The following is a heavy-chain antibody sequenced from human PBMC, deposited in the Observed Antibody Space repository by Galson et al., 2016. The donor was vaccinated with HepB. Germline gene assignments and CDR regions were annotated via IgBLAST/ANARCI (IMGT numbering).Heavy chain of an antibody. V-gene: IGHV4-31*03. Sequence: TLSLTCTVSGASISIDGYFWSWIRQLPGKGLEWIGHINYSGNTDYNPSLKSRTSISVDTSKNRFSLKLSSVTAADTAVYYCARFPDYYDRGGFLRGFQRWGPGTLVTVSS. CDR1: GASISIDGYF. J-gene: IGHJ1*01. CDR3: ARFPDYYDRGGFLRGFQR. D-gene: IGHD3-22*01. CDR2: INYSGNT.